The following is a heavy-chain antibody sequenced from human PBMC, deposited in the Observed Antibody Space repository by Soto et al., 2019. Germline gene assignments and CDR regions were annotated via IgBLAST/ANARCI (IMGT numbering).Heavy chain of an antibody. CDR1: GLTFSDYG. J-gene: IGHJ6*02. D-gene: IGHD1-1*01. V-gene: IGHV3-30*18. Sequence: VGSLRLSCVVSGLTFSDYGFHWVRQAPGKGLDWVAAISYDGSFVYYADSVRGRFTISRDNSRNTLDLQMNTLRHEDTAVYYCAKERGRNRNFAMDVWGQGTSVTVSS. CDR2: ISYDGSFV. CDR3: AKERGRNRNFAMDV.